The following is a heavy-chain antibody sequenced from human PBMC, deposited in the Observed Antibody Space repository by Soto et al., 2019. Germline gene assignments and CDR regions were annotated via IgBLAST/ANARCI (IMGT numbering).Heavy chain of an antibody. D-gene: IGHD2-15*01. CDR2: IFYSGRT. J-gene: IGHJ4*02. Sequence: QVQLQESGPGLVKPSQTLSLTCSVSGGSISSGDYYWSWVRQHPGKGLEWIGYIFYSGRTYYNPSLKSRVTISVDTSKNQFSLKLSSVTAADTAVYYCARGGSGDIVVVAAIDYWGQGPLVTVSS. V-gene: IGHV4-31*03. CDR3: ARGGSGDIVVVAAIDY. CDR1: GGSISSGDYY.